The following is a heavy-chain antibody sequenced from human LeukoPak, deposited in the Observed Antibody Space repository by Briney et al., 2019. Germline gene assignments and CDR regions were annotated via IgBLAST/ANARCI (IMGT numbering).Heavy chain of an antibody. J-gene: IGHJ4*02. V-gene: IGHV3-33*01. CDR1: GFTFSSYG. CDR3: AREPGIQLDYYFDY. Sequence: GGSLRLSCAASGFTFSSYGMHWVRQAPGKGLEWVAVIWYDGSNKYYADSVKGRFTISRDNSKNTLYLQMNSLRAEDTAVYYCAREPGIQLDYYFDYWGQGTLVTVSS. CDR2: IWYDGSNK. D-gene: IGHD5-18*01.